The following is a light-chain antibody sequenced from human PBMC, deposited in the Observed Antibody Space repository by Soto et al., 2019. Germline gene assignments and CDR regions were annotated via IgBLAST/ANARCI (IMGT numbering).Light chain of an antibody. V-gene: IGKV3-20*01. Sequence: EIVLTQSPGTLSLSPGDRATLSCRASQSVSSNYLAWYQQKPGQAPRLLIYGASMRATGIPDRFSASGSGTDVTLTISRLEPEDFAMYFCHHYGSSPRTFGQGTKVEIK. J-gene: IGKJ1*01. CDR3: HHYGSSPRT. CDR2: GAS. CDR1: QSVSSNY.